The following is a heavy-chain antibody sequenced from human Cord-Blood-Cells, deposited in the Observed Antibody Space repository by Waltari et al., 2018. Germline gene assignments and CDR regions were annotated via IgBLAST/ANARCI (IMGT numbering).Heavy chain of an antibody. Sequence: QVQLVQSGAEVKKPGSSVKVSCKASGGTFSSYAISWVRQAPGQGLEWMGGIIPILGIANYAQKLQGRVTITADKSTSTAYMELSSLRSEDTAVYYCARGSAGYSGYDYAFDIWGQGTMVTVSS. D-gene: IGHD5-12*01. CDR3: ARGSAGYSGYDYAFDI. V-gene: IGHV1-69*10. CDR1: GGTFSSYA. CDR2: IIPILGIA. J-gene: IGHJ3*02.